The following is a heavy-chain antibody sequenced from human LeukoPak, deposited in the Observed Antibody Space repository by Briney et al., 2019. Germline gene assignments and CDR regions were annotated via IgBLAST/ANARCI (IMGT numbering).Heavy chain of an antibody. CDR1: GGSISSSSYY. Sequence: SETLSLTCTVSGGSISSSSYYWGWIRQPPGKGLEWIGSIYYSGSTCYNPSLKSRVTISVDTSKNQFSLKLSSVTAADTAVYYCARTHDFWSGYYISYFDYWGQGTLVTVSS. J-gene: IGHJ4*02. D-gene: IGHD3-3*01. V-gene: IGHV4-39*01. CDR2: IYYSGST. CDR3: ARTHDFWSGYYISYFDY.